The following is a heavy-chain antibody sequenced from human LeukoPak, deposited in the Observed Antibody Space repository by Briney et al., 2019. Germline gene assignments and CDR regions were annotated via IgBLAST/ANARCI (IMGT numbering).Heavy chain of an antibody. D-gene: IGHD6-13*01. V-gene: IGHV4-31*03. CDR3: ARDSSSWFDY. CDR2: IYYSGST. CDR1: GDSFTSVTDY. J-gene: IGHJ4*02. Sequence: SETLSLTCTVSGDSFTSVTDYWAWIRQHPGKGLEWIGYIYYSGSTYYNPSLKSRVTISVDTSKNQFSLKLSSVTAADTAVYYCARDSSSWFDYWGQGTLVTVSS.